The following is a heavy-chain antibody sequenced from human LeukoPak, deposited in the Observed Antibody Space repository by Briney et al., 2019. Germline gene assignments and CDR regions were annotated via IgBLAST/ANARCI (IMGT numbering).Heavy chain of an antibody. V-gene: IGHV3-33*01. Sequence: PGGSLRLSCAASGFTFSSYGMHWVRQAPGKGLEWVAVIWYDGSNKYYADSVKGRFTISRDNSKNTLYLQMNSLRAEDTAVYYCARERVVAAAGTRWFDPRGQGTLVTVSS. J-gene: IGHJ5*02. CDR2: IWYDGSNK. D-gene: IGHD6-13*01. CDR3: ARERVVAAAGTRWFDP. CDR1: GFTFSSYG.